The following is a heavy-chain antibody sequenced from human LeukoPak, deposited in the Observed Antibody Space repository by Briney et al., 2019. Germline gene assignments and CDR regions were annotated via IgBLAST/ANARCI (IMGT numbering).Heavy chain of an antibody. Sequence: GGSLRLSCAASGVTFSSYGMHWVRQAPGKGLEWVALISSDGNDKLYGDSVKGRFTISRDDFKSTLYLQMNSLRAEDTAVYYCTTKVIRGNSGDDYDDWGQGTLVTVSS. CDR2: ISSDGNDK. J-gene: IGHJ4*02. V-gene: IGHV3-30*03. CDR1: GVTFSSYG. CDR3: TTKVIRGNSGDDYDD. D-gene: IGHD5-12*01.